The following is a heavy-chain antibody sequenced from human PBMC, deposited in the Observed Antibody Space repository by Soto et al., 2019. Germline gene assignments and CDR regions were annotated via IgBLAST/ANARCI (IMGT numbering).Heavy chain of an antibody. D-gene: IGHD5-18*01. CDR1: GGSISGYY. CDR2: INHSGST. V-gene: IGHV4-34*01. Sequence: PSETLSLTCAAYGGSISGYYWSWIRQPPGKGLEWIGEINHSGSTNYNPSLKSRVTISVDTSKNQFSLKLSFVTAADTAVYYCARDAWIQLWLENYYYYGMDVWGQGTTVTVSS. J-gene: IGHJ6*02. CDR3: ARDAWIQLWLENYYYYGMDV.